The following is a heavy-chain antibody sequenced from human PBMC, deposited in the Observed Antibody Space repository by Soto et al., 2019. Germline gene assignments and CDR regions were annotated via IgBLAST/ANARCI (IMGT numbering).Heavy chain of an antibody. D-gene: IGHD3-3*01. CDR3: ARNHYPTADFSYYYYGMDV. CDR2: ISYDGSNK. J-gene: IGHJ6*02. CDR1: GFTFSSYA. V-gene: IGHV3-30-3*01. Sequence: GGSLGLSCAASGFTFSSYAMHWVRQAPGKGLEWVAVISYDGSNKYYADSVKGRFTISRDNSKNTLYLQMNSLRAEDTAVYYCARNHYPTADFSYYYYGMDVWGQGTTVTVSS.